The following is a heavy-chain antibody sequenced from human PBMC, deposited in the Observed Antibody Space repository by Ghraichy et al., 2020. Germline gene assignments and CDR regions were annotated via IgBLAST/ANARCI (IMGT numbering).Heavy chain of an antibody. CDR3: AKGGSRDNDGYYRYCMGD. CDR1: GFTFNNFG. D-gene: IGHD3-16*01. Sequence: GESLNISCAASGFTFNNFGMSWVRQAPGKGPEWVSSISGGGVSSHYANSAKGRFTISRDNSRNALYLQMNSLRAEDTAIYYCAKGGSRDNDGYYRYCMGDWGKGTTVTVAS. J-gene: IGHJ6*03. V-gene: IGHV3-23*01. CDR2: ISGGGVSS.